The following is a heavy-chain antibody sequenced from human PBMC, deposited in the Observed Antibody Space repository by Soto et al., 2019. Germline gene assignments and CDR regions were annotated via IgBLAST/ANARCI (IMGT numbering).Heavy chain of an antibody. V-gene: IGHV2-5*02. Sequence: QITLKESGPTLVKPTQTLTLTWIFSGLPLRTTGVGVAWVRQPPGKAVEWLALLYWVVDKGYSPSLKSRLTTTKYPSEKQVVLTMTNMDTGDTATSYCVQSRCGGEFLQLQPSHSYYGLDVWGQGTTVTVSS. J-gene: IGHJ6*02. CDR2: LYWVVDK. D-gene: IGHD2-21*01. CDR1: GLPLRTTGVG. CDR3: VQSRCGGEFLQLQPSHSYYGLDV.